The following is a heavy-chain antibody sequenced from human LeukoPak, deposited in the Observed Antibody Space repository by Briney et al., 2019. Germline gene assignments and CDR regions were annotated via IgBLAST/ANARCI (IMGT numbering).Heavy chain of an antibody. Sequence: GSLRLSCAASGFTFSSYAMHWVRQAPGKGLEWVATISYDESNTYFADSVKGRFTISRDNSKNTLYLQMNSLRADDTAVYYCARFIAAPYYFDYWGRGTLVTVSS. V-gene: IGHV3-30*04. D-gene: IGHD6-13*01. CDR1: GFTFSSYA. CDR2: ISYDESNT. J-gene: IGHJ4*02. CDR3: ARFIAAPYYFDY.